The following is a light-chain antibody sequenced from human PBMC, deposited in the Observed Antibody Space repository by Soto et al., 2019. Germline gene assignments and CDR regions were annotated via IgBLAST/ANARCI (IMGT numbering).Light chain of an antibody. Sequence: EIVLTQSPGTLSLSPGERASLSCRASQSVSSTFLAWYQQKPGQAPRLLIYAASTRATGIPDRFSGSGSGXXXXXXXXXXXXXXXAVYYCQQHGSLPRTFGQATKVEIK. CDR1: QSVSSTF. J-gene: IGKJ1*01. CDR2: AAS. V-gene: IGKV3-20*01. CDR3: QQHGSLPRT.